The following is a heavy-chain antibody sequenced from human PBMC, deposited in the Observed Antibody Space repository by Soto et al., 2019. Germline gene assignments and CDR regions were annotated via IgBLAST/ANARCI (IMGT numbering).Heavy chain of an antibody. CDR1: GFTFSSYA. J-gene: IGHJ4*02. CDR2: ISGSGGST. V-gene: IGHV3-23*01. CDR3: AKVDGDCSGGSCYSTDY. D-gene: IGHD2-15*01. Sequence: GGSLRLSCAASGFTFSSYAMSWVRQAPGKGLEWVSAISGSGGSTYYADSVKGRFTISRDNSKNTLYLQMNSLRAEDTAVYYCAKVDGDCSGGSCYSTDYWGQGTLVTVSS.